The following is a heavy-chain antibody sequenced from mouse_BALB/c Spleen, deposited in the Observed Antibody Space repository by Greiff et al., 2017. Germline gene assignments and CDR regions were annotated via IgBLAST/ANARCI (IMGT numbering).Heavy chain of an antibody. CDR3: ARESYDGSQYYYAMDY. V-gene: IGHV2-9*02. J-gene: IGHJ4*01. D-gene: IGHD2-3*01. CDR1: GFSLTSYG. CDR2: IWAGGST. Sequence: QVQLKESGPGLVAPSQSLSITCTVSGFSLTSYGVHWVRQPPGKGLEWLGVIWAGGSTNYNSALMSRLSISKDNSKSQVFLKMNSLQTDDTAMYYCARESYDGSQYYYAMDYWGQGTSVTVSS.